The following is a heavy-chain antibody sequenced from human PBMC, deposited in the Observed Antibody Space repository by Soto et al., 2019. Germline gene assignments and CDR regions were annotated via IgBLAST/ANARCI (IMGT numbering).Heavy chain of an antibody. Sequence: QITLKESGPTLVKPTQTLTLTCTFSGFSLSNSGVGVAWIRQPPGQALEWLAIIYWNDDKRFSPSLRGRLTITKDTSKNQVVLTMTNIDPVDTGTYFCAYSDGYEIVDPWGQGTLVTVS. CDR1: GFSLSNSGVG. CDR2: IYWNDDK. J-gene: IGHJ5*02. V-gene: IGHV2-5*01. D-gene: IGHD5-12*01. CDR3: AYSDGYEIVDP.